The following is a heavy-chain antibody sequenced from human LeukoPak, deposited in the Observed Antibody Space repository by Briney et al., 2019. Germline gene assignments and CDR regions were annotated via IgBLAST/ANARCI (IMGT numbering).Heavy chain of an antibody. CDR2: IWYDGSNK. V-gene: IGHV3-33*01. CDR3: ARDEGYSSSLEFDY. J-gene: IGHJ4*02. Sequence: GVSLRLSCAASGFTFSSYGMHWVRQAPGKGLEWVAVIWYDGSNKYYADSVKGRFTISRDNSENTLYLQMNSLRAEDTAVYYCARDEGYSSSLEFDYWGQGTLVTVSS. D-gene: IGHD6-6*01. CDR1: GFTFSSYG.